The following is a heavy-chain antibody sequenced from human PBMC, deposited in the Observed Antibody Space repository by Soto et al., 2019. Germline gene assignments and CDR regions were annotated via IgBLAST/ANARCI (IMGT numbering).Heavy chain of an antibody. V-gene: IGHV2-5*02. J-gene: IGHJ4*02. CDR3: AHVFTSLAPFDS. Sequence: QITLKESGPTLVKPTQTLTLTCTFSGFSLSTSGVGVGWIRQPPGKALEWLGFIYWDEDKRYSPSLKSRLTITKDTSKSQVVLKMTNMDPVDTATYYCAHVFTSLAPFDSWGQGTLVTVSA. CDR1: GFSLSTSGVG. D-gene: IGHD3-10*02. CDR2: IYWDEDK.